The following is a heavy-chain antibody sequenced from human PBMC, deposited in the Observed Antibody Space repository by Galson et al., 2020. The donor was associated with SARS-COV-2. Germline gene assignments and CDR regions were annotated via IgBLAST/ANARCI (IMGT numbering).Heavy chain of an antibody. V-gene: IGHV3-30*04. D-gene: IGHD1-7*01. CDR1: GFTFSSYA. Sequence: QLGESLKISCAASGFTFSSYAMHWVRQAPGKGLEWVAVISYDGSNKYYADSVKGRFTISRDNSKNTLYLQMNSLRAEDTAVYYCARDALAETGTTGWFDYWGQGTLVTVSS. CDR2: ISYDGSNK. J-gene: IGHJ4*02. CDR3: ARDALAETGTTGWFDY.